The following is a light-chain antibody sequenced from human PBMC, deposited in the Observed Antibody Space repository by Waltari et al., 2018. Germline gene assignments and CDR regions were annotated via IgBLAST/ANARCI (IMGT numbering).Light chain of an antibody. V-gene: IGLV2-14*03. J-gene: IGLJ2*01. CDR2: DVR. CDR3: SSYTSTGARL. CDR1: SSDIGGYNY. Sequence: QSALTQPASVSGSPGQSITISCTGTSSDIGGYNYVSWYQQHPGKAPKLMIYDVRNRPSGVANRFSGSKSGNTASLSISGLQTEDEADYYCSSYTSTGARLFGGGTKVTVL.